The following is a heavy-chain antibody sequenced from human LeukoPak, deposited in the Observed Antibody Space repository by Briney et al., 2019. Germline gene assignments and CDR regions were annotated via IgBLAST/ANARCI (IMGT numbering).Heavy chain of an antibody. D-gene: IGHD2-21*02. CDR2: ISRSGDTL. V-gene: IGHV3-11*01. Sequence: GGSLRLSCAASGFPFRDYYMTWIRQAPGKGLEWISYISRSGDTLYYADSVEGRFTISRDNAKNSLFLQMNSLRADDTAVYYCAREARLTAHFDYWGQGTLVTVSS. CDR1: GFPFRDYY. CDR3: AREARLTAHFDY. J-gene: IGHJ4*02.